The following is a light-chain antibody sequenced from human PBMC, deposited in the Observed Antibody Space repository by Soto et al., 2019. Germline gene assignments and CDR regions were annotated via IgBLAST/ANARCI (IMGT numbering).Light chain of an antibody. J-gene: IGLJ2*01. CDR2: DVT. Sequence: QYVLTQPASVSGSPGQSITISCTGTSSDIGGYDYVSWYQQYPGKVPKLMIYDVTNRASGVPSRFSASKSGDTASLTISGLQAEDEGDYYCSSYTSTSTLVVFGGGTKLTVL. V-gene: IGLV2-14*01. CDR3: SSYTSTSTLVV. CDR1: SSDIGGYDY.